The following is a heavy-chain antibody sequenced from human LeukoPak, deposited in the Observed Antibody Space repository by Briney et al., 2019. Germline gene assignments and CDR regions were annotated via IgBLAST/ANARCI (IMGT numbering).Heavy chain of an antibody. Sequence: GGSLRLSCAASGFTFSSYWMNWVRQAPGKGLVWVSRIASDGSSTTYADSVKGRFTISRDNSKNTLYLQMNSLRAEDTAVYYCARGVGYYDSSGYYVDAFDIWGQGTMVTVSS. CDR1: GFTFSSYW. J-gene: IGHJ3*02. CDR3: ARGVGYYDSSGYYVDAFDI. V-gene: IGHV3-74*01. D-gene: IGHD3-22*01. CDR2: IASDGSST.